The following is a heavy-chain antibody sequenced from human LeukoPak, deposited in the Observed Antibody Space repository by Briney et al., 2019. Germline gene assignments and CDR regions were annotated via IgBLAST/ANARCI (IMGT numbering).Heavy chain of an antibody. V-gene: IGHV3-64*01. CDR3: ARSAHSSGYYYYFDY. D-gene: IGHD3-22*01. J-gene: IGHJ4*02. CDR2: ISSNGGST. CDR1: GFTFSSYA. Sequence: GGSLRLSCAASGFTFSSYAMHWVRQAPGKGPEYVSAISSNGGSTYYANSVKGRFTISRDNSKNTLYLQMGSLRAEDMAVYYCARSAHSSGYYYYFDYWGQGTLVTVSS.